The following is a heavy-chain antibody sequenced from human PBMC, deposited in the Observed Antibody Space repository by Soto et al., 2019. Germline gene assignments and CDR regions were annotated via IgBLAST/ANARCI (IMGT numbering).Heavy chain of an antibody. CDR1: GFTVSSNY. J-gene: IGHJ1*01. D-gene: IGHD3-22*01. V-gene: IGHV3-53*01. CDR3: ARDRVESGYPEYFQH. CDR2: IYSGGST. Sequence: PGGSLRLSYAASGFTVSSNYMSWVRQAPGKGLEWVSVIYSGGSTYYADSVKGRFTISRDNSKNTLYLQMNSLRAEDTAVYYCARDRVESGYPEYFQHWGQGTLVTVSS.